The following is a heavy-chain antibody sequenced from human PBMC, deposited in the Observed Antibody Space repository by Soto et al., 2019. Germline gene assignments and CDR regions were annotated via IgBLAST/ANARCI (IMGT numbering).Heavy chain of an antibody. V-gene: IGHV1-8*01. CDR1: GYTFTSYD. J-gene: IGHJ6*03. Sequence: ASVKVSCKASGYTFTSYDINWVRQATGQGLEWMGWMNPNSGNTGYAQKFQGRVTMPRNTSISTAYMELSSLRSEDTAVYYCARSSSGNLNYYYYYYYMDVWGKGTTVTVSS. CDR3: ARSSSGNLNYYYYYYYMDV. D-gene: IGHD4-4*01. CDR2: MNPNSGNT.